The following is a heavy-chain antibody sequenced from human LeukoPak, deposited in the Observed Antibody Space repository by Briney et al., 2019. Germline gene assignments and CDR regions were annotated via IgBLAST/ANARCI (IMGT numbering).Heavy chain of an antibody. D-gene: IGHD1-26*01. CDR1: GYTFTSYG. CDR3: ARGYSGSFGGGFDI. CDR2: ISAYNGNT. V-gene: IGHV1-18*01. Sequence: ASVKVSCKASGYTFTSYGISWLLQAPGQGLEWMGWISAYNGNTNYAQKLQGRVTMTTDTSTSTAYMELRSLRSDDTAGYYCARGYSGSFGGGFDIWGRGTMATVSS. J-gene: IGHJ3*02.